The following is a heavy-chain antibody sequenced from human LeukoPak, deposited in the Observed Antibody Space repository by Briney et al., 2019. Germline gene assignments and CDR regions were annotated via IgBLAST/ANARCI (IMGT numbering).Heavy chain of an antibody. V-gene: IGHV4-59*08. J-gene: IGHJ4*02. CDR2: IYYSGST. CDR1: GGSISSYY. Sequence: SETLSLTCTVSGGSISSYYWSWVRQPPGKGLEWIGYIYYSGSTNYNPSLKSRVTISVDTSKNQFSLKLSSATAADTAVYYCAAYSSGWTYYWGQGTLVNVSS. D-gene: IGHD6-19*01. CDR3: AAYSSGWTYY.